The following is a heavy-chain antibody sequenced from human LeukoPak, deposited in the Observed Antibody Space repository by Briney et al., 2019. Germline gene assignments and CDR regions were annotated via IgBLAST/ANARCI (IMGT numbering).Heavy chain of an antibody. D-gene: IGHD3-22*01. J-gene: IGHJ4*02. CDR1: GYTFTSYD. CDR3: ARGYDSSGYCFDY. V-gene: IGHV1-8*01. Sequence: AAVKVSCKASGYTFTSYDINWVRQATGQGLEWMGWMNPNSGNTGYAQKFQGRVTMTRNTSISTAYMELSSLRSEDTAVYYCARGYDSSGYCFDYWGQGTLVTVSS. CDR2: MNPNSGNT.